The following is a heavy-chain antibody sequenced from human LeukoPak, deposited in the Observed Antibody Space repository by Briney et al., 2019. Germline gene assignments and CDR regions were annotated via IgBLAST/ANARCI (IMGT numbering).Heavy chain of an antibody. Sequence: SETLSLTCAVYGGSFGGYYWSWIRQPPGKGLEWIGEINHSGSTNYNPSLKSRVTISVDTSKNQFSLKLSSVTAADTAVYYCARDKRHSYGRYFDHWGQGALVTVSS. CDR1: GGSFGGYY. CDR2: INHSGST. D-gene: IGHD5-18*01. V-gene: IGHV4-34*01. J-gene: IGHJ4*02. CDR3: ARDKRHSYGRYFDH.